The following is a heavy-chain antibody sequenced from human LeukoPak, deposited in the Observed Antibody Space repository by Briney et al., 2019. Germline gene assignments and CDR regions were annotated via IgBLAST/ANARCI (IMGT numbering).Heavy chain of an antibody. CDR2: INHSGST. J-gene: IGHJ6*03. V-gene: IGHV4-34*01. Sequence: SETLSLTCAVYGGSFSGYYWSWIRQPPGKGLEWIGEINHSGSTNYNPSLKSRVTISVDTSKNQFSLKLSSVTAADTAVYYCARLTVTMVRGVMAYYYYYMDVWGKGTTVTISS. CDR3: ARLTVTMVRGVMAYYYYYMDV. D-gene: IGHD3-10*01. CDR1: GGSFSGYY.